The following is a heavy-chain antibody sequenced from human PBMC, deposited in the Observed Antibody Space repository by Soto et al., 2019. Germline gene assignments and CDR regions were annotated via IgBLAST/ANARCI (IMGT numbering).Heavy chain of an antibody. Sequence: ESGGGLVQPGGSQKLSCAASGFIFSGSAVHWVRQASGKGLEWVGRILSKAGNYATAYPASMKGRFTISRDDSENTAFLQMNSLKTEDTAVYYCIRGGSPYYYDYWGQGTLVAVSS. J-gene: IGHJ4*02. CDR1: GFIFSGSA. CDR3: IRGGSPYYYDY. V-gene: IGHV3-73*01. CDR2: ILSKAGNYAT.